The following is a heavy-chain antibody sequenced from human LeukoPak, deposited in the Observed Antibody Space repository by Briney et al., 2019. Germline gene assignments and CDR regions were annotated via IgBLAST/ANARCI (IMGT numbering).Heavy chain of an antibody. V-gene: IGHV4-59*01. CDR2: ISYSGST. J-gene: IGHJ3*02. CDR1: GGSINSY. Sequence: PSETLSLTCTVSGGSINSYWNWLRQPPGKGLEWIGYISYSGSTQYNPSLKSRVTMSIDTSKNQFSLKLSSVTAADTAVYYCTRAGLNDAFDIWGQGTMVTVSS. CDR3: TRAGLNDAFDI.